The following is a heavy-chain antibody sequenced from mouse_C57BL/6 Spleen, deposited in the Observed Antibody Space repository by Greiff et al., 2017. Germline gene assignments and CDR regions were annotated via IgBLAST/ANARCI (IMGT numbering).Heavy chain of an antibody. CDR2: IYWDDDK. D-gene: IGHD1-1*01. CDR3: ARRDPRDYGYAMDY. CDR1: GFSLSTSDMG. V-gene: IGHV8-12*01. Sequence: VTLKVSGPGILQSSQTLSLTCSFSGFSLSTSDMGVSWIRPPSGKGLEWLAHIYWDDDKRSNPSLKSRLTISKDTSRNQVFLKISSVDTADTATYYCARRDPRDYGYAMDYWGQGTSVTVSS. J-gene: IGHJ4*01.